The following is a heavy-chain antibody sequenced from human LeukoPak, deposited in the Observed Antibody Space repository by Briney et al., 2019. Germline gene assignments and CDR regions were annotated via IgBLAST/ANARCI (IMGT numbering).Heavy chain of an antibody. CDR3: ARGGFVVVVAATPQVVYE. CDR1: GYTFTGYN. CDR2: INPNSGGT. D-gene: IGHD2-15*01. J-gene: IGHJ4*02. Sequence: ASVKVSCKASGYTFTGYNMHWVRQAPGQGLEWMGWINPNSGGTNYAQKFQGRVTMTRDTSISTAYMELSRLRSDDTAVYYCARGGFVVVVAATPQVVYEWGKGTLVTVSS. V-gene: IGHV1-2*02.